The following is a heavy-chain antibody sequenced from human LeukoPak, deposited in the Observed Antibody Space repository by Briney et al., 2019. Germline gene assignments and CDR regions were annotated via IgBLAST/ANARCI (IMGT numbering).Heavy chain of an antibody. J-gene: IGHJ2*01. Sequence: GRPRRLSCAALGFTFSTYRLNWVRQAPGKGLEWVSSISSGGNYISYADSMKGRFTISRDNAKNSLYLQINRLRAEETAVYYCARAEILVAGTDWYLDIWGRGTLVTVSS. CDR2: ISSGGNYI. CDR1: GFTFSTYR. CDR3: ARAEILVAGTDWYLDI. V-gene: IGHV3-21*01. D-gene: IGHD6-19*01.